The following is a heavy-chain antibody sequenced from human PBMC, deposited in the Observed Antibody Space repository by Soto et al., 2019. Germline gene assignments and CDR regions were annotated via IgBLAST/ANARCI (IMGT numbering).Heavy chain of an antibody. CDR1: GFTFSSYS. V-gene: IGHV3-21*01. D-gene: IGHD3-9*01. CDR2: ISSSSSYI. J-gene: IGHJ4*02. Sequence: GGSLRLSCAASGFTFSSYSMNWVRQAPGKGLEWVSSISSSSSYIYYADSVKGRFTISRDNAKNSLYLQMNSLRAEDTAVYYCARDGRYDILTGLEFGYWGQGTLVTVSS. CDR3: ARDGRYDILTGLEFGY.